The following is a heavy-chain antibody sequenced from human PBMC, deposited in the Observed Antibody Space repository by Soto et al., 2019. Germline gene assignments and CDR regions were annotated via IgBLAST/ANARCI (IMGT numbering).Heavy chain of an antibody. Sequence: LSLTCAVYGGSFSGYYWSWIRQPPGKGLEWIGEINHSGSTNYNPSLKSRVTISVDTSKNQFSLKLSSVTAADTAVYYCARGLGIAAAGTHWFDPWGQGTLVTVSS. CDR3: ARGLGIAAAGTHWFDP. CDR2: INHSGST. CDR1: GGSFSGYY. J-gene: IGHJ5*02. V-gene: IGHV4-34*01. D-gene: IGHD6-13*01.